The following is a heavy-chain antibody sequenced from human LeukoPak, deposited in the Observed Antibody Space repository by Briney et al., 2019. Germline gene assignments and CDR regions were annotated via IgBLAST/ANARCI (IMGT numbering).Heavy chain of an antibody. J-gene: IGHJ4*02. D-gene: IGHD6-13*01. CDR1: GFTFSSYS. CDR2: ISSSSSYI. CDR3: ARGPTGSSSWKFFDC. V-gene: IGHV3-21*01. Sequence: GGSLRLSCAASGFTFSSYSMNWVRQAPGKGLEWVSSISSSSSYIYYADSVKGRFTISRDNAKNSLYLQMNSLRAEDTAVYYCARGPTGSSSWKFFDCWGQGTLVTVSS.